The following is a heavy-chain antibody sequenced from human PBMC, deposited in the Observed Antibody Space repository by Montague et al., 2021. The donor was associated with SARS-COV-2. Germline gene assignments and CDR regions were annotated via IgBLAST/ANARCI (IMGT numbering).Heavy chain of an antibody. CDR3: TSGREGNYNVMDV. CDR2: RYYRSKRKN. Sequence: CAISGDSDCGKGASWRSERQSPSRGLGRQGGRYYRSKRKNDYAVSVRGRVTINPDTSKNQFSPQLNSVTPEDTAIYYCTSGREGNYNVMDVWGQGTTVTVSS. J-gene: IGHJ6*02. CDR1: GDSDCGKGAS. D-gene: IGHD1-1*01. V-gene: IGHV6-1*01.